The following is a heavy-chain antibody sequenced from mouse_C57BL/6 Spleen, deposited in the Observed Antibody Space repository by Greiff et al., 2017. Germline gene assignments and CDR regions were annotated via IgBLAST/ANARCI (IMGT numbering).Heavy chain of an antibody. CDR2: IDPSDSYT. D-gene: IGHD1-1*01. CDR3: ARGLRYWCFDV. V-gene: IGHV1-69*01. Sequence: QVQLQQPGAELVMPGASVKLSCKASGYTFTSYWMHWVKQRPGQGLEWIGEIDPSDSYTNYNQKFKGKSTLTVDKSASTAYMQLSSLTSEDSAVYYCARGLRYWCFDVWGTGTTVTVSS. J-gene: IGHJ1*03. CDR1: GYTFTSYW.